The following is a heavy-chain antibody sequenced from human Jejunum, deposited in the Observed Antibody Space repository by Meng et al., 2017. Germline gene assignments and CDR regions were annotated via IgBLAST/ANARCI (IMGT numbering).Heavy chain of an antibody. CDR1: GCTFSSYA. V-gene: IGHV1-69*13. D-gene: IGHD6-19*01. Sequence: SVKVSCKASGCTFSSYAISWVRQAPGQGLEWMGGIIPNFGTANYAQKFQGRVTITADESTSTAYMELSSLRSEDTAVYYCARKSIAVAGGGMDVWGQGTTVTVSS. CDR2: IIPNFGTA. CDR3: ARKSIAVAGGGMDV. J-gene: IGHJ6*02.